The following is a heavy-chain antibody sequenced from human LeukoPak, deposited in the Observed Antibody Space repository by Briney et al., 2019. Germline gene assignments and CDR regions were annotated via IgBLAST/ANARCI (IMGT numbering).Heavy chain of an antibody. Sequence: PGGSLRLSCAASGFTFRSYWMSWVRQAPGKGLEWVANIKQDGSEKYYVDSVKGRFTVSRDNAKNSLYLQMNSLRAEDTAVYYCAREYDFWSGLSPPDYWGQGTLVTVSS. CDR3: AREYDFWSGLSPPDY. V-gene: IGHV3-7*01. CDR1: GFTFRSYW. D-gene: IGHD3-3*01. CDR2: IKQDGSEK. J-gene: IGHJ4*02.